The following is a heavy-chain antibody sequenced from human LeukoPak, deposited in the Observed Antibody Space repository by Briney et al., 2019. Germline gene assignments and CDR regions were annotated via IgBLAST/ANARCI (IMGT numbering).Heavy chain of an antibody. D-gene: IGHD1-26*01. Sequence: SVKVSCKASGGTFSSYAISWVRQAPGQGLEWMGGIIPIFGTANYAQKFQGRVTITADESTSTAYMELSSLRSEDTAVYYRARDRIVGATAWFDPWGQGTLVTVSS. CDR3: ARDRIVGATAWFDP. J-gene: IGHJ5*02. CDR2: IIPIFGTA. V-gene: IGHV1-69*13. CDR1: GGTFSSYA.